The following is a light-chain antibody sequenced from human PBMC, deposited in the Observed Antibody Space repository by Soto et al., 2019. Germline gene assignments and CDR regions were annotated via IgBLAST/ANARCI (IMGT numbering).Light chain of an antibody. V-gene: IGKV3-15*01. J-gene: IGKJ1*01. CDR2: GAY. CDR1: SSVSRK. Sequence: ERVSTHSPPTLTISPVESATLSCTDSSSVSRKLAWYHQKPGQAPRILVXGAYXRVTGVAPRFSGSGSGTEYILLTRISMHGDFAGKYCEEYNNSHPIWTFGRGTKVDIK. CDR3: EEYNNSHPIWT.